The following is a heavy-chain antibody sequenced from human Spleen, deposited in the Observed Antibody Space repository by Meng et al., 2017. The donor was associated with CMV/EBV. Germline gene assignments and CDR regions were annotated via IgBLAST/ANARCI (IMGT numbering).Heavy chain of an antibody. D-gene: IGHD4-17*01. CDR2: ISYDGNTK. CDR3: ARARAVTTTHYAMDV. Sequence: GESLKISCAASGFTFNTYVMHWVRQAPGKGLQWVSIISYDGNTKFYGDSVKGRFTISRDNRKNTLYLQMNSLRPEDSALYYCARARAVTTTHYAMDVWGQGTTVTVFS. J-gene: IGHJ6*02. CDR1: GFTFNTYV. V-gene: IGHV3-30-3*01.